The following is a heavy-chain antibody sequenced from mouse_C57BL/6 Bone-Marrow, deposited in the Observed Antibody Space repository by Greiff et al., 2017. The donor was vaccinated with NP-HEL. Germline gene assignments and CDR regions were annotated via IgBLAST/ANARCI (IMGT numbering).Heavy chain of an antibody. CDR1: GFNIKDDY. V-gene: IGHV14-4*01. J-gene: IGHJ3*01. CDR3: TTDYYGSSYGFAY. D-gene: IGHD1-1*01. CDR2: IDPETGDT. Sequence: EVQLQQSGAELVRPGASVKLSCTASGFNIKDDYMHWVKQRPEPGLEWIGWIDPETGDTDYASKFQGKATITADTSSNTAYLQLSSLTSEDTAVYYCTTDYYGSSYGFAYWGQGTLVTVSA.